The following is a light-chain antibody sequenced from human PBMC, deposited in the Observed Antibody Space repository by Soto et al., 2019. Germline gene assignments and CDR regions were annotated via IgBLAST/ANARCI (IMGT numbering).Light chain of an antibody. J-gene: IGLJ2*01. Sequence: QSALTQPASVSGSPGQSITISCTGTSSDVGSYNLVSWYQHHPRKAPKVITYEGSKRPSGVSNRFSASKSGNTASLTISGLQAEDEADYFCCSYAATNTFVFGGGTKLTVL. CDR2: EGS. CDR1: SSDVGSYNL. CDR3: CSYAATNTFV. V-gene: IGLV2-23*03.